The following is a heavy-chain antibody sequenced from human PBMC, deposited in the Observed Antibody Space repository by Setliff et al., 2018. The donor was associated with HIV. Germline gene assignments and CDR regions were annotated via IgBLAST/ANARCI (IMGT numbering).Heavy chain of an antibody. V-gene: IGHV4-61*08. J-gene: IGHJ5*02. CDR1: GGSISSGGYS. CDR2: IYYSGST. Sequence: PSETLSLTCDVSGGSISSGGYSWSWIRQPPGKGLEWIGYIYYSGSTNYNPSLKSRVTISVDTSKNQFSLKLSSVTAADTAVYYCARAGLTITDWFDPWGQGSLVTVSS. D-gene: IGHD2-2*01. CDR3: ARAGLTITDWFDP.